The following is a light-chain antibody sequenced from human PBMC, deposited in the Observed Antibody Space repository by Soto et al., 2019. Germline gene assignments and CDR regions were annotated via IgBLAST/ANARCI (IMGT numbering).Light chain of an antibody. V-gene: IGLV2-11*02. CDR2: DVT. Sequence: QSVLTQPPSVSAAPGQKVTISCSGSSSNIGNNYVSWYQQHPGKAPKLIIYDVTERPAGVPDRFSGSKSGNTASLTISGLQAEDEADYSCCSFAGSFSYVFGGGTKVTVL. J-gene: IGLJ1*01. CDR3: CSFAGSFSYV. CDR1: SSNIGNNY.